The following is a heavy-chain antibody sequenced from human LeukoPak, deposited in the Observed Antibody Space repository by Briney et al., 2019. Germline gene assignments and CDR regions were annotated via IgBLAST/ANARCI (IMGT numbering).Heavy chain of an antibody. J-gene: IGHJ5*02. CDR1: GGSISSYY. D-gene: IGHD6-13*01. CDR3: ARGVNWIDP. Sequence: SETLSLTCTVSGGSISSYYWSWIRQPPGKGLEWIGYISYSGTTNYNPSLRSRVTISIDTSKNQFSLKLSSVTAADTAVYYCARGVNWIDPWGQGTLVTVSS. V-gene: IGHV4-59*01. CDR2: ISYSGTT.